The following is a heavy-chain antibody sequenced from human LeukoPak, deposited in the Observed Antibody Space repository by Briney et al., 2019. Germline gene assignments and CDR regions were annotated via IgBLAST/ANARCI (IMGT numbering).Heavy chain of an antibody. V-gene: IGHV3-64*01. CDR3: AKVSGWYGGHFDY. Sequence: GGSLRLSCAASGFTFSNYAMHWVRQAPGKGLEYVSAISGNGGSTYYANSVKGRFTISRDNSKNTLYLQMNSLRAEDTAVYYCAKVSGWYGGHFDYWGQGTLVTVSS. J-gene: IGHJ4*02. D-gene: IGHD6-19*01. CDR1: GFTFSNYA. CDR2: ISGNGGST.